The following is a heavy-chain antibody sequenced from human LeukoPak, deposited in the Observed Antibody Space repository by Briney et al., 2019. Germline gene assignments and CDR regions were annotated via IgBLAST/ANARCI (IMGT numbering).Heavy chain of an antibody. V-gene: IGHV3-15*01. CDR2: IKSKTDGGTT. J-gene: IGHJ4*02. CDR1: GFTFSNAW. CDR3: TTGKGYCSSTSCYRFDY. Sequence: GGSLRLSCAASGFTFSNAWMSWVRQAPGMGLEWVGRIKSKTDGGTTDYAAPVKGRFTISRDDSKNTLYLQMNSLKTEDTAVYYCTTGKGYCSSTSCYRFDYWGQGTLVTVSS. D-gene: IGHD2-2*02.